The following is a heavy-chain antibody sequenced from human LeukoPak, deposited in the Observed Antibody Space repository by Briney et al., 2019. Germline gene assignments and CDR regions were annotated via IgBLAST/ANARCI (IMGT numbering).Heavy chain of an antibody. Sequence: PSETLSLTCTVSGGSVSSSSYYWGWIRQPPGKGLEWIGSIYYSGSTYYNPSLKSRVTISVDTSKNQFSLKLSSVTAADTAVYYCARQKFGFGELLEFDYWGQGTLVTVSS. V-gene: IGHV4-39*01. J-gene: IGHJ4*02. CDR3: ARQKFGFGELLEFDY. CDR1: GGSVSSSSYY. D-gene: IGHD3-10*01. CDR2: IYYSGST.